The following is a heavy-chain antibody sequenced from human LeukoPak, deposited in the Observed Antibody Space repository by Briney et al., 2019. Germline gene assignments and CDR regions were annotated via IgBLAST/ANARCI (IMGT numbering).Heavy chain of an antibody. Sequence: SETLSLTCTVSGGSISSSNYYWNWIRQPAGKGLEWIGRIYTSGSTNYNPSLKSRVTISVDTSKNQFSLKLSSVTAADTALYYCARGLWFGDENPPYSDYWGQGTLVTVSS. CDR2: IYTSGST. D-gene: IGHD3-10*01. CDR1: GGSISSSNYY. CDR3: ARGLWFGDENPPYSDY. V-gene: IGHV4-61*02. J-gene: IGHJ4*02.